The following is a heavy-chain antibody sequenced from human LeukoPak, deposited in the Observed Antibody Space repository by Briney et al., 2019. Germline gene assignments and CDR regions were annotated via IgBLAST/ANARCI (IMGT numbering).Heavy chain of an antibody. J-gene: IGHJ4*02. D-gene: IGHD5-18*01. CDR1: GFTFTGYS. CDR2: ISSSTSTI. CDR3: AKGYTYGIDY. V-gene: IGHV3-48*01. Sequence: GGSLRLSCAASGFTFTGYSMNWVRQAPGKGLEWISYISSSTSTIYYADSVKGRFTISRDNAKNSLYLQMNSLGAEDTAVYYCAKGYTYGIDYWGQGTLVTVSS.